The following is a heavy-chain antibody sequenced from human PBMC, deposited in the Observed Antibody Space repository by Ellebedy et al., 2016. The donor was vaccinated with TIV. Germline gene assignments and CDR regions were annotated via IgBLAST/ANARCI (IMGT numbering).Heavy chain of an antibody. CDR3: ARESLDGMVPRGDFDY. Sequence: SVKVSCXASGGTFSSYAIDWVRQAPGQGLEWIGGIIPIFGTPNYAQKFQGRVTITADKSTSTAYMDLSSLRSEDTAVYYCARESLDGMVPRGDFDYWGQGTLVTVSS. CDR1: GGTFSSYA. CDR2: IIPIFGTP. D-gene: IGHD3-10*01. J-gene: IGHJ4*02. V-gene: IGHV1-69*06.